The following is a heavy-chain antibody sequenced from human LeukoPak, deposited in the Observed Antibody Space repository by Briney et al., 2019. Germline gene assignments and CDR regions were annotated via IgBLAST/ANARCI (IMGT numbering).Heavy chain of an antibody. CDR1: GGSITRNH. CDR3: ARSSKTQWLSPGDGFDI. CDR2: IYDSGST. J-gene: IGHJ3*02. V-gene: IGHV4-59*12. Sequence: PSETLSLTCTVSGGSITRNHWSWIRQPPGKGLEWIGYIYDSGSTNYNPSLKSRVTISVDTSKNQFSLKFTSMTAADTAVYYCARSSKTQWLSPGDGFDIWGRGTLVTVSS. D-gene: IGHD6-19*01.